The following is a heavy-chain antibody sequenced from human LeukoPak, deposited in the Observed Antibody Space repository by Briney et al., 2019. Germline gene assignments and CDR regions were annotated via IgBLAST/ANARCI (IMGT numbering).Heavy chain of an antibody. CDR2: IYPDDSDT. J-gene: IGHJ6*02. CDR3: ARGAYGSGSYYNYYGMDV. CDR1: GYSFTSRW. D-gene: IGHD3-10*01. Sequence: GESLKISCKGSGYSFTSRWIGWVRQVPGKGLEWMGIIYPDDSDTRYSPSFEGQVTISADKSISTAYLQWSSLKASDTAMYYCARGAYGSGSYYNYYGMDVWGQGTTVTVSS. V-gene: IGHV5-51*01.